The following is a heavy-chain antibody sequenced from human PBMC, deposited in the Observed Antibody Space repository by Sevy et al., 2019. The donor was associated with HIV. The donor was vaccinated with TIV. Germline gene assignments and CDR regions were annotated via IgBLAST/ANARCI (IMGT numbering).Heavy chain of an antibody. Sequence: SETLSLTCTVSGGSISSGDYYWSWIRQPPGRGLEWIGYIYYSGSTYYNPSLQSRVTISVDSSKNQFSLKLSSVTSADTAVYYCARAKFGGLVELGENLFDPWGPGTLVTVSS. CDR3: ARAKFGGLVELGENLFDP. CDR1: GGSISSGDYY. J-gene: IGHJ5*02. CDR2: IYYSGST. V-gene: IGHV4-30-4*01. D-gene: IGHD3-10*01.